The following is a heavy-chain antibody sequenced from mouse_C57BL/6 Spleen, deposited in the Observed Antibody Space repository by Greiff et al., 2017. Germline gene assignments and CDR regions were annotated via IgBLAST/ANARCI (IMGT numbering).Heavy chain of an antibody. Sequence: VQLKESGPGLVKPSQSLSLTCSVTGYSITSGYYWNWIRQFPGNKLEWMGYISYDGSNNYNPSLKNRISITRDTSKNQFFLKLNSVTTEDTATYYCAREVKGWFAYWGQGTLVTVSA. CDR2: ISYDGSN. CDR1: GYSITSGYY. CDR3: AREVKGWFAY. J-gene: IGHJ3*01. D-gene: IGHD1-3*01. V-gene: IGHV3-6*01.